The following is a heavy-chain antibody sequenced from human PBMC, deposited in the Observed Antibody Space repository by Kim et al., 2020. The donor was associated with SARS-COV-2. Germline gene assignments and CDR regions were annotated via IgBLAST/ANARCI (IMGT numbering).Heavy chain of an antibody. D-gene: IGHD3-22*01. Sequence: GGSLRLSCAASGFTVGSYSMNWVRQAPGKGLEWVSSISTSSRYIYYADSVKGRFTISRDNAKNSLYLQMNSLRAEDMAVYYCARDYSPPHYYDSSGYFD. V-gene: IGHV3-21*01. CDR1: GFTVGSYS. CDR2: ISTSSRYI. CDR3: ARDYSPPHYYDSSGYFD. J-gene: IGHJ4*01.